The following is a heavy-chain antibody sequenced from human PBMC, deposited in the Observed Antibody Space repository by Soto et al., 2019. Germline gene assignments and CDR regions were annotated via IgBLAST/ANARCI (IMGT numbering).Heavy chain of an antibody. J-gene: IGHJ6*03. Sequence: QVQLVQSGADVKKPGASVRVSCETSGYTFTSYDINWVRQATGKGLEWMGKMNPNSGHTGFAQRFQGRVTLTRNTSITTAYLELSSLRSDDTAVYYCARGPPVLRNFPSYYMDVWGKGTTVTVSS. V-gene: IGHV1-8*01. CDR3: ARGPPVLRNFPSYYMDV. CDR1: GYTFTSYD. D-gene: IGHD3-9*01. CDR2: MNPNSGHT.